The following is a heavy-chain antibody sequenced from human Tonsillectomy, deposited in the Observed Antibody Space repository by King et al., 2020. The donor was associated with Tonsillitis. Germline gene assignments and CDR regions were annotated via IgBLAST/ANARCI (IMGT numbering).Heavy chain of an antibody. CDR3: ATGLGSAYFYWTDH. J-gene: IGHJ4*02. D-gene: IGHD3-22*01. CDR2: IKSKTDGGTT. Sequence: VQLVESGGGLIKPGESLRLSCAASGFTFTNAWMNWVRQAPGKGLEWVGRIKSKTDGGTTDYAAPVKGRFTISRDDSKNTLYLQMNSLKNEDTAVYYCATGLGSAYFYWTDHWGQGTLVTVSS. V-gene: IGHV3-15*07. CDR1: GFTFTNAW.